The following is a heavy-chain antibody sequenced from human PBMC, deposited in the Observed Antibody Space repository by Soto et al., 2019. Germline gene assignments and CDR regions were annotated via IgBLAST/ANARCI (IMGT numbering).Heavy chain of an antibody. D-gene: IGHD6-6*01. Sequence: EVQLVESGGDLVQPGGSLRLSCAASGFTFSRNWMSWVRQAPGKGLEWVANIKKDGSEKYYVDSVRGRVTISRDNAKNSLYLQMNSLRVEDTAVYYCASGRGSMAGYYYYMDVWGKGTTVTVSS. CDR3: ASGRGSMAGYYYYMDV. J-gene: IGHJ6*03. CDR1: GFTFSRNW. CDR2: IKKDGSEK. V-gene: IGHV3-7*01.